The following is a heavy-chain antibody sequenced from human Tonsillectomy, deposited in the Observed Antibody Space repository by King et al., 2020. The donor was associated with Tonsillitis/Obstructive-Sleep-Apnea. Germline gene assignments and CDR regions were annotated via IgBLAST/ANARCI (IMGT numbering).Heavy chain of an antibody. J-gene: IGHJ5*02. CDR3: ARGRGPAAIKGDP. V-gene: IGHV1-8*01. CDR1: GYTFTSYD. CDR2: MNPNSGNT. D-gene: IGHD6-25*01. Sequence: VQLVESGAEVKKPGASVKVSCKASGYTFTSYDINWVRQATGQGLEWMGWMNPNSGNTGYAQKFQGRVTMTRNTSISTAYMELSSLRSEDTAGDDWARGRGPAAIKGDPGGQGTLGTVSA.